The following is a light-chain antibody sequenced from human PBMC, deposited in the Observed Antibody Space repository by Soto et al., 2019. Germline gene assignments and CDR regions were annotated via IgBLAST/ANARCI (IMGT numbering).Light chain of an antibody. CDR1: SSDVGGYNY. J-gene: IGLJ3*02. CDR2: DVI. CDR3: SSFTSRTTRV. V-gene: IGLV2-14*01. Sequence: QSVLTQPASVSGSPGQSITISCTGTSSDVGGYNYVSWFQQHPGKAPKLIIYDVINRPSGVSNRFSGSKSGNTASLTISGLQAEDEADYYCSSFTSRTTRVFGGGTKLTVL.